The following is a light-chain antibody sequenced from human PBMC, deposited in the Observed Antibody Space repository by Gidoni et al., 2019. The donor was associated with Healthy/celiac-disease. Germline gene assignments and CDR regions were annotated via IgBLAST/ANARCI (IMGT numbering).Light chain of an antibody. V-gene: IGKV3-11*01. CDR3: QQRSNWPPEVT. J-gene: IGKJ4*01. CDR1: QRVSSY. CDR2: DAY. Sequence: EIVLTQSPATLSLSPGERATLSCRASQRVSSYLAWYPQKPGQAPRLLIYDAYNRATGIPARFSGSGSGIDFTLTSSSLEHEEFAVYYCQQRSNWPPEVTFGGGTKVEIK.